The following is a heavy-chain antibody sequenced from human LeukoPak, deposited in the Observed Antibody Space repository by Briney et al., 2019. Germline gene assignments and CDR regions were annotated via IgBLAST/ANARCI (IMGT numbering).Heavy chain of an antibody. D-gene: IGHD4-17*01. V-gene: IGHV3-7*01. CDR2: ISQHASEK. Sequence: GGSLRLSCAASGFTFSTYWMTWVRQAPGKGLEWVATISQHASEKYYVDSVKGRFTISRDNAKDSLNLQMDSLRAEDTAVYFCARDGGHYGDLDYWGQGTLVTVSS. CDR3: ARDGGHYGDLDY. CDR1: GFTFSTYW. J-gene: IGHJ4*02.